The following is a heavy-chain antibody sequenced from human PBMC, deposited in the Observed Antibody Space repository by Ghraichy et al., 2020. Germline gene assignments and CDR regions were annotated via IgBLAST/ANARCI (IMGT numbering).Heavy chain of an antibody. CDR3: ARTYYDILTGYHDAFDI. V-gene: IGHV3-11*06. J-gene: IGHJ3*02. CDR1: GFTFSDYY. D-gene: IGHD3-9*01. Sequence: GGSLRLSCAASGFTFSDYYMSWIRQAPGKGLEWVSYISSSNSYTNYADSVKGRFTISRDNAKNSLYLQMNSLRAEDTAVYYCARTYYDILTGYHDAFDIWGQGTMVTVSS. CDR2: ISSSNSYT.